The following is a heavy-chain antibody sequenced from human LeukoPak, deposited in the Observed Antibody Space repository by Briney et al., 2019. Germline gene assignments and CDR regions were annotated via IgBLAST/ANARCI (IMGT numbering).Heavy chain of an antibody. CDR1: GGSISSYY. D-gene: IGHD6-19*01. J-gene: IGHJ4*02. Sequence: SETLSLTCTVSGGSISSYYWSWIRQPAGKGLEWIGRIYTSGSTNYNPSLKSRVTMSADTSKNQFSLKLSSVTAADTAVYYCAGGSGSGWDPYYFDYWGQGTLVTVSS. CDR2: IYTSGST. CDR3: AGGSGSGWDPYYFDY. V-gene: IGHV4-4*07.